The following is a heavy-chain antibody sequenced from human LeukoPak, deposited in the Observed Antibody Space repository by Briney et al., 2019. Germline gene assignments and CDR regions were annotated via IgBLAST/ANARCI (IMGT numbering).Heavy chain of an antibody. CDR1: GFTFSSYG. V-gene: IGHV3-30*02. CDR3: AKDAYDILTGPPDY. Sequence: GESLRLSCAASGFTFSSYGMHWVRQAPGKGLEWVAFIRYDGSNKYYADSVKGRFTISRDNSKNTLYLQMNSLRAEDTAVYYCAKDAYDILTGPPDYWGQGTLVTVSS. CDR2: IRYDGSNK. J-gene: IGHJ4*02. D-gene: IGHD3-9*01.